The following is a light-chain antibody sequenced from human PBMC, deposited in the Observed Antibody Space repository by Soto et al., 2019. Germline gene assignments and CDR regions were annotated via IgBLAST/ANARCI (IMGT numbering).Light chain of an antibody. CDR3: QQHGFSPRT. CDR1: QSVTSSY. Sequence: EIVLTQSPDTLSLSPGERATLSYRASQSVTSSYLAWYQHKPGQAPRLLIYGASLRATGIPDRFSGSASGTDFSLTISRLEPEDFAVYYCQQHGFSPRTFGPGTRVEIK. V-gene: IGKV3-20*01. J-gene: IGKJ1*01. CDR2: GAS.